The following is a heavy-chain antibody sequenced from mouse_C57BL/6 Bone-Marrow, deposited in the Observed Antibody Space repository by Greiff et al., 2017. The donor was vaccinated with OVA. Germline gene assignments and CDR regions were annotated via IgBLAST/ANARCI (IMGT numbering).Heavy chain of an antibody. V-gene: IGHV1-81*01. Sequence: LVESGAELARPGASVKLSCKASGYTFTSYGISWVKQRTGQGLEWIGEIYPRSGNTYYNEKFKGKATLTADKSSSTAYMELRSLTSEDSAVYFCARAPHYGYEDFDDWGQGTTLTVSS. CDR3: ARAPHYGYEDFDD. D-gene: IGHD2-2*01. J-gene: IGHJ2*01. CDR2: IYPRSGNT. CDR1: GYTFTSYG.